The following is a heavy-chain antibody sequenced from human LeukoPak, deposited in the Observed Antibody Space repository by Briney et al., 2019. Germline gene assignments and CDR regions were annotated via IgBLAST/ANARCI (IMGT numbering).Heavy chain of an antibody. J-gene: IGHJ5*02. CDR3: ARGPAASHRNWFDP. D-gene: IGHD2-15*01. CDR1: GYTFTGYY. CDR2: MNPNSGYT. V-gene: IGHV1-8*02. Sequence: EASVKVSCKASGYTFTGYYMHWVRQATGQGLEWMGWMNPNSGYTGHAQKFQGRVTMTRNTSISTAYMELSSLRSEDTAVYYCARGPAASHRNWFDPWGQGTLVTISS.